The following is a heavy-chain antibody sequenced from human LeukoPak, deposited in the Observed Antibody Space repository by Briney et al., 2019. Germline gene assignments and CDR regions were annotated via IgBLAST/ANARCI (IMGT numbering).Heavy chain of an antibody. Sequence: SETLSLTCTVSGGSISSYYWSWIRQPAGKGLEWIGRIYTSGSTNYNPSLKSRVTMSVDTSKNQFSLKLSSVTAADTAVYYCARGRSRGPKADYMDVWGKGTTVTVSS. J-gene: IGHJ6*03. CDR1: GGSISSYY. V-gene: IGHV4-4*07. CDR3: ARGRSRGPKADYMDV. CDR2: IYTSGST.